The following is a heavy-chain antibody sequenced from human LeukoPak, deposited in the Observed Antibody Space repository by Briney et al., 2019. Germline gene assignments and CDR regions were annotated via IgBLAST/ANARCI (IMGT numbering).Heavy chain of an antibody. V-gene: IGHV4-59*12. D-gene: IGHD3-22*01. Sequence: SETLSLTCTVSGGSISSYYWSWIRQPPGKGLEWIGYIYYSGSTNYNPSLKSRVTISVDTSKNQFSLKLSSVTAADTAVYYCAREDYYDSSGYPKELDYWGQGTLVTVSS. CDR1: GGSISSYY. CDR3: AREDYYDSSGYPKELDY. J-gene: IGHJ4*02. CDR2: IYYSGST.